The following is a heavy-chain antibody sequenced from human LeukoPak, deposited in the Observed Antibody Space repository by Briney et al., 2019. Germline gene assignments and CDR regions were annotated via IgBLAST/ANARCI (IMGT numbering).Heavy chain of an antibody. CDR2: ISPYNGNT. D-gene: IGHD3-16*02. CDR1: GYTFTSYG. Sequence: GASVKVSCKASGYTFTSYGISWGRQAPGQGLEWMGWISPYNGNTNYAQKLQGRVTMTTYTSTSKAYMELRSLRSDDTAVYYCARVRVWGSYRPRYFDYWGQGTLVTVSS. V-gene: IGHV1-18*01. J-gene: IGHJ4*02. CDR3: ARVRVWGSYRPRYFDY.